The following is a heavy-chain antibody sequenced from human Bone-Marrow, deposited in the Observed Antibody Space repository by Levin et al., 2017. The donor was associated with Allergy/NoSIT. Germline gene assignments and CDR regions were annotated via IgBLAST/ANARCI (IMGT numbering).Heavy chain of an antibody. CDR1: GGSISSGNW. V-gene: IGHV4-4*02. CDR3: ARGYGTGTQTVKYYFDS. Sequence: PSETLSLTCAVSGGSISSGNWWSWVRQPPGKGLQWLGELYYSGGTKYNPSLMSRITISMDKSKNQFSLKLTSVTAADTAVYYCARGYGTGTQTVKYYFDSWGQGTQVTVSS. J-gene: IGHJ4*02. D-gene: IGHD3-10*01. CDR2: LYYSGGT.